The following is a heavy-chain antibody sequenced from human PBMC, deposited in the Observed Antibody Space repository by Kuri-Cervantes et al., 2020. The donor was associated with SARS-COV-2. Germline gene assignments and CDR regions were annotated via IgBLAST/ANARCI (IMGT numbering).Heavy chain of an antibody. J-gene: IGHJ4*02. V-gene: IGHV3-30-3*01. CDR2: IPYDGSNK. D-gene: IGHD4-17*01. CDR1: GSTFSSYA. CDR3: ARGDYGDYGDY. Sequence: GGSLRLSCAASGSTFSSYAMHWVRQAPGKGLEWVAVIPYDGSNKYYADSVKGRFTISRDNSKNTLYLQMNSLRAEDTAVYYCARGDYGDYGDYWGQGTLVTVSS.